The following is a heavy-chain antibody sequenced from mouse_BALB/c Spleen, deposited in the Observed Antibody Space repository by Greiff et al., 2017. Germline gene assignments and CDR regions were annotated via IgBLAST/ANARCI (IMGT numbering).Heavy chain of an antibody. D-gene: IGHD2-1*01. CDR1: SYTFTDYA. CDR3: ARLNGNYFDY. V-gene: IGHV1-67*01. J-gene: IGHJ2*01. Sequence: VKLQESGPELVRPGVSVKISCKGSSYTFTDYAMHWVKQSHAKSLEWIGVISTYYGNTNYNQKFKGKATMTVDKSSSTAYMELARLTSEDSAVYYCARLNGNYFDYWGQGTTLTVSS. CDR2: ISTYYGNT.